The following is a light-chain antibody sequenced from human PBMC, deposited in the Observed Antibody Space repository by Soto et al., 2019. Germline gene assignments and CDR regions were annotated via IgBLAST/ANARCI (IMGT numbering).Light chain of an antibody. Sequence: QAVVTQPPSASGTPGQTVTISCSGSSSNIASYSVYWYQHLPGTAPKLLIYENDQRPSGVPDRFSGSKSDTSASLAIAGLRSGDEADYYCAAWDDSLTVLFGGGTKLTVL. J-gene: IGLJ3*02. CDR1: SSNIASYS. CDR3: AAWDDSLTVL. V-gene: IGLV1-47*01. CDR2: END.